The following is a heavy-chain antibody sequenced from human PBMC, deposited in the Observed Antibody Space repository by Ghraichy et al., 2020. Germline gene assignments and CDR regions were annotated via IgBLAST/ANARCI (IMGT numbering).Heavy chain of an antibody. CDR1: GGTFSSYA. CDR3: AREGGYCTGGVCRYNWFDP. Sequence: SVKVSCKASGGTFSSYAISWVRQAPGQGLEWMGGIIPIFGTANYAQKFQGRVTITADKSTSTAYMELSSLRSEDTAVYYCAREGGYCTGGVCRYNWFDPWGQGTLVTVSS. CDR2: IIPIFGTA. D-gene: IGHD2-8*02. J-gene: IGHJ5*02. V-gene: IGHV1-69*06.